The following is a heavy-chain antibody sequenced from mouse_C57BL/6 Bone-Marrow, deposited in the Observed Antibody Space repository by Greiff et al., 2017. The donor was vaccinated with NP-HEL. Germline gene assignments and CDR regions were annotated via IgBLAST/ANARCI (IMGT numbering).Heavy chain of an antibody. V-gene: IGHV1-75*01. D-gene: IGHD2-2*01. J-gene: IGHJ2*01. Sequence: QVHVKQSGPELVKPGASVKISCKASGYTFTDYYINWVKQRPGQGLEWIGWIFPGSGSTYYNEKFKGKATLTVDKSSSTAYMLLSSLTSEDSAVYFCARDYGYDGYYFDYWGQGTTLTVSS. CDR2: IFPGSGST. CDR3: ARDYGYDGYYFDY. CDR1: GYTFTDYY.